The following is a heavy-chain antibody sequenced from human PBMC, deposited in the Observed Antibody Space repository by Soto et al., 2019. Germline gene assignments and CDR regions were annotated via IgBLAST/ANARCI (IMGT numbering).Heavy chain of an antibody. D-gene: IGHD2-15*01. J-gene: IGHJ3*02. CDR3: ARHLVGYCSGGSCYDRVDAFDI. CDR2: VSYSGNT. V-gene: IGHV4-59*08. CDR1: GGAISSYY. Sequence: SETLSLTCTVSGGAISSYYWSWIRQPPGKGLEWIGYVSYSGNTNYNPSLKSRVTISVDTSKKQFSLKLSSVTAADTAVYFCARHLVGYCSGGSCYDRVDAFDIWGQGTMVTVS.